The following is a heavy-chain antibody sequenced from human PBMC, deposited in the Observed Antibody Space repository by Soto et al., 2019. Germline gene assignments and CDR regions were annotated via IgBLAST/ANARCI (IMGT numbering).Heavy chain of an antibody. CDR1: GGSFSGYY. Sequence: QVQLQQWGAGLLKHSETLSLTCAVYGGSFSGYYWTWIRQPPGTGLEWIGEINHSGSTNYNPSLKSRVTISVDTSKNQFSLKLTSVPAADTAVYYCARDKITGLFDYWGQGTLVTVSS. CDR3: ARDKITGLFDY. V-gene: IGHV4-34*01. J-gene: IGHJ4*02. D-gene: IGHD2-8*02. CDR2: INHSGST.